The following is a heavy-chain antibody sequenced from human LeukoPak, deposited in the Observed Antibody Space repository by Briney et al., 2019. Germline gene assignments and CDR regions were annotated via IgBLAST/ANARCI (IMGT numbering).Heavy chain of an antibody. J-gene: IGHJ6*03. D-gene: IGHD2-2*01. V-gene: IGHV4-38-2*01. CDR1: GYSISSGYY. CDR3: ARLPGLDCSSTSCYGTYYMDV. Sequence: PSETLSLTCAVSGYSISSGYYWGWIRQPPGKGLEWIGSIYHSGSTYYNPSLKSRVTISVDTSKNQFSLKLGSVTAADTAVYYCARLPGLDCSSTSCYGTYYMDVWGKGTTVTVSS. CDR2: IYHSGST.